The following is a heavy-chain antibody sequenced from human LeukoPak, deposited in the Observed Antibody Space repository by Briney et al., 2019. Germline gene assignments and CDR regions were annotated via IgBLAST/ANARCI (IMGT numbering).Heavy chain of an antibody. Sequence: SGTLSLTCAVYGGSFSGYYWSWIRQPPGKGLEWIGEINHSGSTNYNPSLKSRVTISVDTSKNQFSLKLSSVTAADTAVYYCARRGKSYGPMLDYWGQGTLVTVSS. V-gene: IGHV4-34*01. J-gene: IGHJ4*02. CDR2: INHSGST. CDR1: GGSFSGYY. D-gene: IGHD5-18*01. CDR3: ARRGKSYGPMLDY.